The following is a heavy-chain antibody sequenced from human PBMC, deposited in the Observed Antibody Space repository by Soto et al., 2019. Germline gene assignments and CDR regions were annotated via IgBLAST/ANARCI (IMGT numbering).Heavy chain of an antibody. CDR1: GGSISTYY. D-gene: IGHD2-15*01. CDR2: IYYTGST. CDR3: ARASGCSGNSCAFDP. J-gene: IGHJ5*02. V-gene: IGHV4-59*01. Sequence: SETLSLTCTGSGGSISTYYWSWIRQPPGKGLEWIGYIYYTGSTNYNPSLKSRVTISVDTSKNQFSLKLSSVTAADTAVYYCARASGCSGNSCAFDPWGQVTLVTVS.